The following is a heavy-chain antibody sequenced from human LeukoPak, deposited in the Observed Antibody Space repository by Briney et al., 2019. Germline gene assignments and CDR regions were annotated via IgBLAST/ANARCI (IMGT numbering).Heavy chain of an antibody. CDR3: APLPNYYDTS. CDR1: GGTFSSYA. Sequence: EASVKVSCKASGGTFSSYAISWVRQAPGQGLEWMGGIIPIFGTANYAQKFRGRVTITADESTSTAYMELSSLRSEDTAVYYCAPLPNYYDTSWGQGILVTVSS. CDR2: IIPIFGTA. D-gene: IGHD3-22*01. J-gene: IGHJ4*02. V-gene: IGHV1-69*13.